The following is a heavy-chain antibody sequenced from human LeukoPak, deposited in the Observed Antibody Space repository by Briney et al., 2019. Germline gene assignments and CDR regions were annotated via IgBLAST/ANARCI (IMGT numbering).Heavy chain of an antibody. Sequence: ASVTVSCKASGYTFTSYDINWVRQATGQGLEWMGWMNPNSGNTGYAQKFQGRVTMTRNTSISTAYMELSSLRSEDTAVYYCARATYSSSPTFDYWGQGTLVTVSS. CDR3: ARATYSSSPTFDY. CDR2: MNPNSGNT. CDR1: GYTFTSYD. D-gene: IGHD6-13*01. J-gene: IGHJ4*02. V-gene: IGHV1-8*01.